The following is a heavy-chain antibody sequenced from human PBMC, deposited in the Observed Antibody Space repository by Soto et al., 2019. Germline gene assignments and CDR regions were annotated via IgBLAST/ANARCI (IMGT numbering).Heavy chain of an antibody. CDR2: VYNGNT. CDR3: GRIHAHGHYGY. Sequence: SDTLSLTCTISGGSISGYYWTWIRQSPGKGLEYIGYVYNGNTNYNPSLNSRVTISVDTSKNQFSLKLSSVAAADTAVDYCGRIHAHGHYGYWGHGTMDTVPS. V-gene: IGHV4-59*08. D-gene: IGHD3-22*01. J-gene: IGHJ4*01. CDR1: GGSISGYY.